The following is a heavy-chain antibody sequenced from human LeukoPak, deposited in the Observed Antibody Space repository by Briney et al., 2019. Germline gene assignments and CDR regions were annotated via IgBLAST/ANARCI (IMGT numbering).Heavy chain of an antibody. V-gene: IGHV3-23*01. J-gene: IGHJ5*02. CDR2: ISGSGGST. CDR3: AKRWDYDFWSGYPPRDWFDP. CDR1: GFTFSSYA. Sequence: GGSLRLSCAASGFTFSSYAMSWVRLAPGKGLEWVSAISGSGGSTYYADSVKGRFTISRDNSKNTLYLQMNSLRAEDTAVYYCAKRWDYDFWSGYPPRDWFDPWGQGTLVTVSS. D-gene: IGHD3-3*01.